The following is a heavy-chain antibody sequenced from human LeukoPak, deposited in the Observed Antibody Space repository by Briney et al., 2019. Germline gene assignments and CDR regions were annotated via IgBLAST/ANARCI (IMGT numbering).Heavy chain of an antibody. D-gene: IGHD2-2*01. J-gene: IGHJ4*02. V-gene: IGHV4-31*03. Sequence: SETLSLTCTVSGGSISSGGYYWSWIRQHPGKGLEWIGYIYYNGSTYYNPSLKSRVTISVDTSKNQFSLKLSSVTAADTAVYYCAREYCSSTSCYYFDYWGQGTLVTVSS. CDR2: IYYNGST. CDR3: AREYCSSTSCYYFDY. CDR1: GGSISSGGYY.